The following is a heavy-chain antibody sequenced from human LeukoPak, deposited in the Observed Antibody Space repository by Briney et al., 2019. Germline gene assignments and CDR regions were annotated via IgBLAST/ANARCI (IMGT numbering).Heavy chain of an antibody. CDR1: GFTFSGSA. CDR3: TRHSGGSREVYYFDY. D-gene: IGHD2-15*01. Sequence: GGSLRLSCAASGFTFSGSAMHWVRQASGKGLEWVGRIRSEANSYATAYAASVKGRFTISRDDSKNTAYLQMNSLKTEDTAVYYCTRHSGGSREVYYFDYWGQGTLVTVSS. V-gene: IGHV3-73*01. J-gene: IGHJ4*02. CDR2: IRSEANSYAT.